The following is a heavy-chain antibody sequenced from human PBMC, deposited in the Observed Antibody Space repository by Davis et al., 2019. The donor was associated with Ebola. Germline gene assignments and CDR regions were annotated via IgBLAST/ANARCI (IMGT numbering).Heavy chain of an antibody. V-gene: IGHV3-48*02. CDR3: ARVRGSGWYFDY. CDR1: GFTFSSYT. D-gene: IGHD6-19*01. J-gene: IGHJ4*02. Sequence: GESLKISCAASGFTFSSYTMKWGRQAPGEGLEWVSSISSSGSTIYYAGSVKGRFTISRDNAKSSLYLQMNSLRDEDTAAYYCARVRGSGWYFDYWGQGTLVTVSS. CDR2: ISSSGSTI.